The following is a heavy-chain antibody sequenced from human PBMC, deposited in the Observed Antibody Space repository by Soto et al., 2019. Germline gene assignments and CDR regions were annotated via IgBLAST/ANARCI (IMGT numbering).Heavy chain of an antibody. V-gene: IGHV4-30-2*01. D-gene: IGHD3-10*01. CDR1: GGSISSGGYS. Sequence: SESLSLTCAVSGGSISSGGYSWNWIRQPPGKGLEWIGYIYHSGSTLYNPSLKSRVTISLDTSKNQFSLNLRSVTAADTAVYYCASMGYHYGSGSYPLDYWGQGTLVTVSS. CDR3: ASMGYHYGSGSYPLDY. J-gene: IGHJ4*02. CDR2: IYHSGST.